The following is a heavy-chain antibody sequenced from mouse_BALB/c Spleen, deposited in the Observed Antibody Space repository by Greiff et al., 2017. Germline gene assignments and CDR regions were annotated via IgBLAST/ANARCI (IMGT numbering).Heavy chain of an antibody. CDR1: GFTFSSYT. Sequence: EVMLVESGGGLVKPGGSLKLSCAASGFTFSSYTMSWVRQTPEKRLEWVATISSGGGNTYYPDSVKGRFTISRDNAKNNLYLQMSSLRSEDTALYYCARCGGYRYDERGHAMDYWGQGTSVTVSS. V-gene: IGHV5-9*03. D-gene: IGHD2-14*01. CDR3: ARCGGYRYDERGHAMDY. J-gene: IGHJ4*01. CDR2: ISSGGGNT.